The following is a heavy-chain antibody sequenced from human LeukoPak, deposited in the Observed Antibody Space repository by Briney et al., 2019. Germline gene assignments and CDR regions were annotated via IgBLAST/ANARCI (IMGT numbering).Heavy chain of an antibody. V-gene: IGHV3-48*04. D-gene: IGHD3-3*01. CDR2: ISSSSSTI. Sequence: PGGSLRLPCAASGFTFSSYSMNWVRQAPGKGLEWVSYISSSSSTIYYADSVKGRFTISRDNAKNSLYLQMNNLRAEDTAVYYCASPEWLPDSIDIWGQGTMVTVSS. J-gene: IGHJ3*02. CDR3: ASPEWLPDSIDI. CDR1: GFTFSSYS.